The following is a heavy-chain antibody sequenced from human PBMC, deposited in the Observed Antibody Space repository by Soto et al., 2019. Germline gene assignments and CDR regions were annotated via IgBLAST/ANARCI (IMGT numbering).Heavy chain of an antibody. J-gene: IGHJ6*02. Sequence: SETLSLTCTVSGGSISSYYWSWIRQPPGKGLEWIGYIYYSGSTNYNPSLKSRVTISVDTSKNQFSLKLSSVTAADTAVYYCARDRYDFWSGYSGYYYGMDVWGQGTTVTVSS. CDR2: IYYSGST. CDR1: GGSISSYY. CDR3: ARDRYDFWSGYSGYYYGMDV. D-gene: IGHD3-3*01. V-gene: IGHV4-59*01.